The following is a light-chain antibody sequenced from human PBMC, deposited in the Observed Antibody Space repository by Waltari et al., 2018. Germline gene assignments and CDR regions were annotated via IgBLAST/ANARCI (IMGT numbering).Light chain of an antibody. CDR1: QSINSW. CDR3: QEYSTLSWT. J-gene: IGKJ1*01. V-gene: IGKV1-5*03. Sequence: DIQMTQSPSTLSASVGDRITITCRASQSINSWLAWYQQKPGKPPTVLIYKASSLEVGVPSRFSGTGAVTEFSLTISGLQPDDFATYYCQEYSTLSWTFGQGTKVEIK. CDR2: KAS.